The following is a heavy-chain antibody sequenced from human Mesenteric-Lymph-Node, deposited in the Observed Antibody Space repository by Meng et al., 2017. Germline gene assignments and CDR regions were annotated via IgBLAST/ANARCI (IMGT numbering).Heavy chain of an antibody. Sequence: QVSVQESGPGRVKPSQTRSLTCPCLGGPIRSSDYYWSWIRQPPGKGLEWIGYIYYSGSTYSNASLKSRVTISIDRSKNQFSLKLSSVTAADTAVYYCARDRKHYGERGWFDPWGQGTLVTVSS. CDR1: GGPIRSSDYY. CDR2: IYYSGST. CDR3: ARDRKHYGERGWFDP. V-gene: IGHV4-30-4*01. J-gene: IGHJ5*02. D-gene: IGHD4-17*01.